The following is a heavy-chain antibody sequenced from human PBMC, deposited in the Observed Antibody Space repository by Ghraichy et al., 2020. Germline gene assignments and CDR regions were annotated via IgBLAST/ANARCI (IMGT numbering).Heavy chain of an antibody. CDR2: TYHDGTS. CDR1: GDVIGAGGYS. Sequence: SETLSLTCAVSGDVIGAGGYSWSWIRQSPGKGLEWVDYTYHDGTSRLNPSLKNRVTILVDKSKNQFSLNLTSLTAADTAVYYCARGAHDYAFDFWGQGAPVTVTS. J-gene: IGHJ4*02. CDR3: ARGAHDYAFDF. V-gene: IGHV4-30-2*06. D-gene: IGHD4-17*01.